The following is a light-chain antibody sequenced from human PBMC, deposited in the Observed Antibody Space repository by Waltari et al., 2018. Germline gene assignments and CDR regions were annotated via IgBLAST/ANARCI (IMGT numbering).Light chain of an antibody. CDR2: TAS. CDR3: LQHSSYPYT. V-gene: IGKV1-17*03. Sequence: DIQMTQSPSAMSASVGDRVTIPCRASQGISKYLAWFQQKPGKIPKPLIYTASNLESGVPSRFSGSGSGTEFTLTITSLQPEDSATYYCLQHSSYPYTFGQGTKLEI. J-gene: IGKJ2*01. CDR1: QGISKY.